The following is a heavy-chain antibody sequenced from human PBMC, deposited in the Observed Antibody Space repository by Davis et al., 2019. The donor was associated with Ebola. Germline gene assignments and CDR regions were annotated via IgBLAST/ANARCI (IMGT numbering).Heavy chain of an antibody. D-gene: IGHD4-17*01. CDR2: ISVYNGNT. Sequence: ASVKVSCKASGYTFTSYGISWVRQAPGQGLEWMGWISVYNGNTNYAQKLQGRVTMTTDTSTSTAYMELRSLRSDDTAVYYCARHRMTTVTYYYYGMDVWGQGTTVTVSS. CDR3: ARHRMTTVTYYYYGMDV. J-gene: IGHJ6*02. V-gene: IGHV1-18*01. CDR1: GYTFTSYG.